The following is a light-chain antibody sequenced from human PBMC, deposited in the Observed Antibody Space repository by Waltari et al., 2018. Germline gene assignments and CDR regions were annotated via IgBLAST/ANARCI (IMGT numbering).Light chain of an antibody. J-gene: IGKJ1*01. CDR2: GAF. V-gene: IGKV1-12*01. CDR3: QQGSSFPPT. CDR1: QVISNW. Sequence: DIQMTQSPSSVSASVGDRVTIPCRGGQVISNWLAWYQQKPGKGPNLLIFGAFTLQGGVPSRFSGSGSGTDFTLTISGLQPEDSATYFCQQGSSFPPTFGQGTKVEIK.